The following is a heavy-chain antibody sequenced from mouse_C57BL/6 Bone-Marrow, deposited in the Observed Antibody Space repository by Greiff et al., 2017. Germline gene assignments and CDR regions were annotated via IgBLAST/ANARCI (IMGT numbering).Heavy chain of an antibody. Sequence: QVQLQQSGAELARPGASVKLSCKASGYTFTSYGISWVKQRTGQGLEWIGEIYPRSGNTYYNEKFKGKATLTVDKSSSTAYMELRSLTSEDSAVYFCASPGIYYYGSSPAYWGQGTLVTVSA. V-gene: IGHV1-81*01. CDR3: ASPGIYYYGSSPAY. CDR2: IYPRSGNT. J-gene: IGHJ3*01. D-gene: IGHD1-1*01. CDR1: GYTFTSYG.